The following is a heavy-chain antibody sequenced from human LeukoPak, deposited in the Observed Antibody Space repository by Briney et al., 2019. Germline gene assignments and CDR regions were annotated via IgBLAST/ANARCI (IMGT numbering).Heavy chain of an antibody. CDR1: GFTFDDYA. J-gene: IGHJ4*02. CDR2: ISWNSGSI. D-gene: IGHD3-10*01. CDR3: AKDLVAVFYYGSGSYSFGGGDY. V-gene: IGHV3-9*01. Sequence: GRSLRLSCAASGFTFDDYAMHWVRQAPGKGLEWVSGISWNSGSIGYADSVKGRFTISRDNAKNTLYLQMNSLRAEDTAVYYCAKDLVAVFYYGSGSYSFGGGDYWGQGTLVTVSS.